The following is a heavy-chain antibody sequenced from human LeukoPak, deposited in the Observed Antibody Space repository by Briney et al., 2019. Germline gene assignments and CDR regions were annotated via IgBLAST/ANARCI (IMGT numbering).Heavy chain of an antibody. J-gene: IGHJ4*02. CDR3: ARDMSGYDWFDY. CDR2: INHSGST. Sequence: PSETLSLTCTVYGGAFSGYYWSWIRQPPGKGLEWIGEINHSGSTNYDPSLKSRVTISVDTSKNQFSLRLTSVTAADTAVYYCARDMSGYDWFDYWGQGTLVTVSS. CDR1: GGAFSGYY. V-gene: IGHV4-34*01. D-gene: IGHD5-12*01.